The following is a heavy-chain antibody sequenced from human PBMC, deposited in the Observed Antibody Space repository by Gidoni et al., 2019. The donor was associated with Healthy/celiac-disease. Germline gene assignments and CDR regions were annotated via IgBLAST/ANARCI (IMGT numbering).Heavy chain of an antibody. CDR2: IIPIFGIA. D-gene: IGHD4-17*01. Sequence: QVQLVQSGAEVKKPGSSVKVSCKASGGTFSSYAISWVRQAPGQGLEWMGGIIPIFGIANYAQKFQGRVTITADKSTSTAYMELSSLRSEDTAVYYCAREMKGYGDYDNPPPNWFDPWGQGTLVTVSS. CDR3: AREMKGYGDYDNPPPNWFDP. V-gene: IGHV1-69*17. J-gene: IGHJ5*02. CDR1: GGTFSSYA.